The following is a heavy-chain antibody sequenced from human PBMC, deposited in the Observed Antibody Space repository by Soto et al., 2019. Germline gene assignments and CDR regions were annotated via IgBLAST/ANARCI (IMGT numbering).Heavy chain of an antibody. CDR3: GRDARGSYYWFDA. D-gene: IGHD3-16*01. CDR2: INTDGSRT. Sequence: EVQLVESGGGLVQPGGSLRLSCAASKFTFSRHSMHWVRQTPGKGLLWVARINTDGSRTTYADSVKGRFTISRDNAKNSVFLEMNSLRADDTAVYYCGRDARGSYYWFDAWGQGTLVTVSS. V-gene: IGHV3-74*03. J-gene: IGHJ5*02. CDR1: KFTFSRHS.